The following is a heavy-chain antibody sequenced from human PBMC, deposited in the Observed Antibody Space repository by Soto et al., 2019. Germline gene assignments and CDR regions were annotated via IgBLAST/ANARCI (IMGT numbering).Heavy chain of an antibody. V-gene: IGHV3-15*01. CDR1: GFTFCNAW. CDR3: TGASPVRPLDY. D-gene: IGHD6-6*01. CDR2: IKSKTDGGTT. J-gene: IGHJ4*02. Sequence: LGGSLRLPCAASGFTFCNAWMSWVRHAPGKGLEWVGRIKSKTDGGTTDYAAPVKGRFTISRDDSKNTLYLQMNSLKTEDTAVYYCTGASPVRPLDYWGQRTRVTVAS.